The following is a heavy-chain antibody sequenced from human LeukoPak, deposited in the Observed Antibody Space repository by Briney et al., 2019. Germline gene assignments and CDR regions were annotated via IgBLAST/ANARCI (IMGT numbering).Heavy chain of an antibody. CDR2: INHSGRT. J-gene: IGHJ1*01. D-gene: IGHD3-22*01. CDR3: ARGPPVQSEYYYDSSGYWP. CDR1: GGSFSGYY. Sequence: SETLSLTCAVYGGSFSGYYWSWIRQPPGKGLEWIGEINHSGRTNYNPSLKSRVTISVDTSKNQFSLKLSSVTAADTAVYYCARGPPVQSEYYYDSSGYWPWGQGTLVTVSS. V-gene: IGHV4-34*01.